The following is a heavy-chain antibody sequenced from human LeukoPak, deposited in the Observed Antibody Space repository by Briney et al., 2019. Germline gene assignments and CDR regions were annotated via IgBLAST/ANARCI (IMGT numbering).Heavy chain of an antibody. Sequence: PGGSLRRSCAASGFTFSSYAMSWVRQAPGKGLEWVSAISGSGGSTYYADSVKGRFTISRDNSKNTLYLQMNSLRAEDTAVYYCAKVTPPGLYYYGMDVWGQGTTVTVSS. V-gene: IGHV3-23*01. J-gene: IGHJ6*02. CDR2: ISGSGGST. D-gene: IGHD2-15*01. CDR1: GFTFSSYA. CDR3: AKVTPPGLYYYGMDV.